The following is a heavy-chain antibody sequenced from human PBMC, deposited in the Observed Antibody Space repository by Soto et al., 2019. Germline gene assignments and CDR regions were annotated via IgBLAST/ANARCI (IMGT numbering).Heavy chain of an antibody. J-gene: IGHJ4*02. V-gene: IGHV4-59*08. CDR3: ARLGGYYQALDH. CDR2: VYYTGTT. D-gene: IGHD3-3*01. Sequence: SETLSLTCTVSGGSISNYYWSWIRQPPGRGLEWVGHVYYTGTTNYNPSLKSRLTISVDRSKNQVSLNLTSVTAADTAVYYCARLGGYYQALDHWSQGTLVTVSS. CDR1: GGSISNYY.